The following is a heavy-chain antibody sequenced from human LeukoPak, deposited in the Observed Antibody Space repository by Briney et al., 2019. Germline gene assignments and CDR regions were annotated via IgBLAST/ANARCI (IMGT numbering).Heavy chain of an antibody. Sequence: ASVKVSCKVSGYTLTELSMHWVRQAPGKGLEWMGGFDPEDGETIYAQKLQGRVTMTEDTSTDTAYMELSSLRSEDTAVYYCARAVGGDGSGSLWGPGTLVTVSS. CDR1: GYTLTELS. CDR3: ARAVGGDGSGSL. CDR2: FDPEDGET. D-gene: IGHD3-10*01. J-gene: IGHJ4*02. V-gene: IGHV1-24*01.